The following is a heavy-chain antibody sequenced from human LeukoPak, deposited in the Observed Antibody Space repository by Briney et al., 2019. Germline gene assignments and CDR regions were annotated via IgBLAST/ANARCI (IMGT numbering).Heavy chain of an antibody. V-gene: IGHV4-59*01. J-gene: IGHJ5*02. CDR1: GRSISRYY. CDR2: ISDSGNT. D-gene: IGHD1-1*01. Sequence: SDTLSLTCTVSGRSISRYYWSWIRHPPGKGLEWIGYISDSGNTNFTPSVKSRVTISVDTSKNQLYLKMTSVTAADTAVYYCAREGTAGTNLNWFDPWGQGTLVTVSS. CDR3: AREGTAGTNLNWFDP.